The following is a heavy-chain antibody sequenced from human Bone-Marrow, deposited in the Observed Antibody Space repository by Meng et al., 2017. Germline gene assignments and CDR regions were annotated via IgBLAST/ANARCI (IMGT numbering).Heavy chain of an antibody. CDR2: INHNGST. CDR3: ARTRGYSYGYYGY. V-gene: IGHV4-34*01. J-gene: IGHJ4*02. D-gene: IGHD5-18*01. Sequence: QVQLQQWGSGLLKPSETLSLTCAVYGGSFSGYYWSWIRQPPGKGLEWIGEINHNGSTNYNPSLKSRVTISVDTSKTQFSLKLSSVTAADTAVYYCARTRGYSYGYYGYWGQGTLVTVSS. CDR1: GGSFSGYY.